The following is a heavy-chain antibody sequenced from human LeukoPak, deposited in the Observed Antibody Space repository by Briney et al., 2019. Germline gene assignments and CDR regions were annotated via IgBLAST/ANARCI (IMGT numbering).Heavy chain of an antibody. CDR2: ISSSSSNI. CDR3: ARVRFSGGSCYSVSGDY. D-gene: IGHD2-15*01. CDR1: GFTFSSYS. J-gene: IGHJ4*02. Sequence: GGSVRLSCAASGFTFSSYSMNWVRQAPGKGLEWVLSISSSSSNIYYADSVKGRFTTARDNAKNSLYLQMNSLRAEDTAVYYCARVRFSGGSCYSVSGDYWGQGTLVTVSS. V-gene: IGHV3-21*01.